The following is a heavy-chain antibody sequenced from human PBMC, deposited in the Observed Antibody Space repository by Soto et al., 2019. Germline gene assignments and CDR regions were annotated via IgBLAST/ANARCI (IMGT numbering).Heavy chain of an antibody. V-gene: IGHV4-34*01. CDR2: INHSGST. CDR1: GGSFSGYY. Sequence: SETLSLTCAVYGGSFSGYYWSWIRQPPGKGLEWIGEINHSGSTNYNPSLKSRVTISVDTSKNQFSLKLSSVTAADTAVYYCARARFYGVVINTAGLGYNWFDPWGQGTLVTVSS. CDR3: ARARFYGVVINTAGLGYNWFDP. J-gene: IGHJ5*02. D-gene: IGHD3-3*01.